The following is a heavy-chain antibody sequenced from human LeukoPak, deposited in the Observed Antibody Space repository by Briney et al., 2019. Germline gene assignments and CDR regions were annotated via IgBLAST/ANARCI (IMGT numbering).Heavy chain of an antibody. CDR2: ISGSGGNT. V-gene: IGHV3-23*01. CDR3: AKDKSGCGGDCYDGWFDP. D-gene: IGHD2-21*02. Sequence: GGSLRLSCAASGFTFSSYSMNWVRQAPGKGLEWVSAISGSGGNTYYADSVKGRFTISRDNSKNTLYLQMNSLRAEDTAVYYCAKDKSGCGGDCYDGWFDPWGQGTLVTVSS. J-gene: IGHJ5*02. CDR1: GFTFSSYS.